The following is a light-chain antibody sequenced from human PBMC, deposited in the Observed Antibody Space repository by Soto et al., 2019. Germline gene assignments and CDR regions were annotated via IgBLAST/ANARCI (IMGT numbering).Light chain of an antibody. CDR1: SFDVDDYNS. V-gene: IGLV2-14*01. CDR2: EVN. CDR3: SLYTTSSTPSYV. Sequence: QSVLTQPASVSGSPGQSITISCTGNSFDVDDYNSVSWYQQPPGKAPKLIIYEVNNRPSGVSNRFSGSNSDNTASLTISGLQAEDEADYYCSLYTTSSTPSYVFGTGTKVTVL. J-gene: IGLJ1*01.